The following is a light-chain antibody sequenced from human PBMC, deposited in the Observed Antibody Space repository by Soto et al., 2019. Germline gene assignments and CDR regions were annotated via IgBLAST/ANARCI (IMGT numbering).Light chain of an antibody. V-gene: IGKV3-20*01. J-gene: IGKJ4*01. Sequence: TQSPCSVYFYPGERATLSCRGIQSVSSSYLAWYPQKPGQAPRLLIDGASSRATGIPDRFSGSGSGTDFPLTISRLEGEGFAVYFCQEYGSARAVTFGRGTKLDIK. CDR2: GAS. CDR1: QSVSSSY. CDR3: QEYGSARAVT.